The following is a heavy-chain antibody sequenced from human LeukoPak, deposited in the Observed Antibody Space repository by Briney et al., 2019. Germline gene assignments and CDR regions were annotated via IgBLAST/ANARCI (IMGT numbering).Heavy chain of an antibody. Sequence: SVKVSCKASDYTYTSYGISWVRQAPGRGLEWMGWISGYNGNTNYAQKFQARVTMTTDTSTTTAYMELRSLRSDDTAVYYCARDGTPGTTFRFDPWGQGTLVIVSS. CDR3: ARDGTPGTTFRFDP. J-gene: IGHJ5*02. CDR2: ISGYNGNT. D-gene: IGHD1-1*01. CDR1: DYTYTSYG. V-gene: IGHV1-18*01.